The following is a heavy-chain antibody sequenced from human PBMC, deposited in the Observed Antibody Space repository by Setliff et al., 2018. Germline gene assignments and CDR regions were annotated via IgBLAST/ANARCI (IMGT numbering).Heavy chain of an antibody. J-gene: IGHJ6*03. CDR3: ARDGGLLQFLEWSRSYMDV. V-gene: IGHV3-15*01. D-gene: IGHD3-3*01. Sequence: FSFSNTKMSWIRQAPGKGLEWVGRIKSAADGGTIEYAAAVNGRFTVSRDDSKNTLFLQMNSLKTEDTALYYCARDGGLLQFLEWSRSYMDVWGKGTTVTVSS. CDR1: FSFSNTK. CDR2: IKSAADGGTI.